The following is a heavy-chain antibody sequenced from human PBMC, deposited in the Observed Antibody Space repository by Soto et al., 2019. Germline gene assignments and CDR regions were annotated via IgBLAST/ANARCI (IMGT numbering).Heavy chain of an antibody. J-gene: IGHJ4*02. CDR3: ARQWGYNFDY. V-gene: IGHV4-59*08. Sequence: PSETLSLTCTVSGGSISSYYWSWIRQPPGKGLEWIGYIYYSGSTYYNPSLKSRVTISVDTSKNQFSLKLSSVTAADTAVYYCARQWGYNFDYWGQGTLVTVSS. CDR2: IYYSGST. CDR1: GGSISSYY. D-gene: IGHD5-12*01.